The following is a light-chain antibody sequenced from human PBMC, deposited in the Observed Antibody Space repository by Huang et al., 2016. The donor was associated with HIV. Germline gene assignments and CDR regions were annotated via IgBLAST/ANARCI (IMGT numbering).Light chain of an antibody. CDR3: QQYGSSPYT. Sequence: EIVLTQSPGTLSLSPGERATLSFRASQSVSSSYLAWYQQKPGQAPRLLIYGASNRATGIPDRFSGSGSGTDFALTINRLEPEDSAVYYCQQYGSSPYTFGQGTKLEIK. V-gene: IGKV3-20*01. CDR2: GAS. J-gene: IGKJ2*01. CDR1: QSVSSSY.